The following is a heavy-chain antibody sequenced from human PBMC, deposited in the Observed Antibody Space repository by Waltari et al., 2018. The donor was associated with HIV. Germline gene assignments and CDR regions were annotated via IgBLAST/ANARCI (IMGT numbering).Heavy chain of an antibody. CDR3: ARRGRPYGGNSWYKAFDI. Sequence: QVQLQQWGAGLLKPSETLSLTCAVYGGSFSGYYWSWIRQPPGKELEWIGEINHSGSTNYNPSLKSRVTISVDTSKNQFSLKLSSVTAADTAVYYCARRGRPYGGNSWYKAFDIWGQGTMVTVSS. D-gene: IGHD2-21*02. CDR2: INHSGST. V-gene: IGHV4-34*01. J-gene: IGHJ3*02. CDR1: GGSFSGYY.